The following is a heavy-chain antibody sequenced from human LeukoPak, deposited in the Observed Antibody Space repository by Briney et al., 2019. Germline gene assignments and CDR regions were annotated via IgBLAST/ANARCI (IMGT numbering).Heavy chain of an antibody. V-gene: IGHV4-30-2*01. CDR2: IYHSGST. J-gene: IGHJ4*02. CDR1: GGSISSGGYS. CDR3: ASSPYYYDSSGYYYVLYY. D-gene: IGHD3-22*01. Sequence: SETLSLTCAVSGGSISSGGYSWSWIRQPPGKGLEWIGYIYHSGSTYYNPSLKSRVTISVDRSKNQFFLKLSSVTAADTAVYYCASSPYYYDSSGYYYVLYYWGQGTLVTVSS.